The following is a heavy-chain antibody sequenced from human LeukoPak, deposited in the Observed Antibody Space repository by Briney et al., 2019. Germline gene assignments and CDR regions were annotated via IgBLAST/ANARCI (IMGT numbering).Heavy chain of an antibody. Sequence: SETLSLTCTVSGGSISSYYWSWIRQPPGKGLEWIGEINHSGSTNYNPSLKSRVTISVDTSKNQFSLKLSSVTAADTAVYYCASSASRRSNNWFDPWGQGTLVTVSS. V-gene: IGHV4-34*01. J-gene: IGHJ5*02. CDR3: ASSASRRSNNWFDP. D-gene: IGHD5/OR15-5a*01. CDR1: GGSISSYY. CDR2: INHSGST.